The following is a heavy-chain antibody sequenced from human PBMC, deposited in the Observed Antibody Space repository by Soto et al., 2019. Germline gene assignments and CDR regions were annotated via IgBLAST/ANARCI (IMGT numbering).Heavy chain of an antibody. D-gene: IGHD5-18*01. J-gene: IGHJ4*02. CDR2: IYSGGST. CDR3: AFVDTAMAKAFDY. Sequence: EVQLVESGGGLIQPGGSLRLSCAASGFTVSSNYMSWVRQAPGKGLEWVSVIYSGGSTYYADSVKGRFTISRDNSKNTLYLQMNSLRAEDTAVYYCAFVDTAMAKAFDYWGQGTLVTVSS. CDR1: GFTVSSNY. V-gene: IGHV3-53*01.